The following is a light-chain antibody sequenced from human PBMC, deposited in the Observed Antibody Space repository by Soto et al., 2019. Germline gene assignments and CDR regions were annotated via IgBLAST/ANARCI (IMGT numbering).Light chain of an antibody. CDR1: SSNIGADYD. CDR3: QSYDSTLNGYV. CDR2: ANT. J-gene: IGLJ1*01. V-gene: IGLV1-40*01. Sequence: QSALAQPPSVPGAPGQRVTISCTGSSSNIGADYDVHWYQQLPGTAPKLLIYANTNRPSGVPDRFSGSKSGTSGSLAISGLQAEDEADYYCQSYDSTLNGYVFGTGTKVTVL.